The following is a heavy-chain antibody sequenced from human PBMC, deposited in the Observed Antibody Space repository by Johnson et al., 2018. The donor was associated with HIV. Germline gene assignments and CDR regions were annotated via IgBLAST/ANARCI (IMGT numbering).Heavy chain of an antibody. D-gene: IGHD4-23*01. J-gene: IGHJ3*02. V-gene: IGHV3-30-3*01. CDR2: ISYDGSNK. CDR1: GFTFSSYA. Sequence: QVQVVESGGGVVRPGGSLRLSCAASGFTFSSYAMHWVRQAPGKGLEWVAVISYDGSNKYYADSVKGRFTISRYNSKNTLSLQMNSLRAEDTAVYYCARESYGGNSGAFDIWGQGTMVTVSS. CDR3: ARESYGGNSGAFDI.